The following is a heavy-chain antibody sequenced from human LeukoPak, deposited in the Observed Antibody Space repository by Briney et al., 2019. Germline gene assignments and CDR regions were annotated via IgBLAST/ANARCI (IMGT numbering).Heavy chain of an antibody. CDR2: INPSGGST. V-gene: IGHV1-46*01. CDR1: GYTFTSYY. J-gene: IGHJ4*02. CDR3: ARVSYDSGGSAGGYFDY. Sequence: ASVKVSCKASGYTFTSYYMHWVRQAPGQGLEWMGIINPSGGSTSYAQKFQGRVTMTRDTSTSTAYMELSSLRSEDTAVYYCARVSYDSGGSAGGYFDYWGQGTLVTVSS. D-gene: IGHD3-22*01.